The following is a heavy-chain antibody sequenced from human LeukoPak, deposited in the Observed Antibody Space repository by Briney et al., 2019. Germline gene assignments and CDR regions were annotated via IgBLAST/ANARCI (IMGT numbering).Heavy chain of an antibody. CDR2: IRYDGSNK. V-gene: IGHV3-30*02. J-gene: IGHJ4*02. D-gene: IGHD1-26*01. CDR1: GFTFSSYG. CDR3: ASGSGSYAYYFDY. Sequence: PGGSLRLSCAASGFTFSSYGMHWVRQAPGKGLEWVAFIRYDGSNKHYADSVKGRFTISRDNSKNTLYLQMNSLRAEDTAVYYCASGSGSYAYYFDYWGQGTLVTVSS.